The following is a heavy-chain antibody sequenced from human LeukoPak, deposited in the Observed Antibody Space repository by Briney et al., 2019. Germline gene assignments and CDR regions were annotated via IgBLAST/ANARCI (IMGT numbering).Heavy chain of an antibody. V-gene: IGHV4-34*01. CDR1: GGSFSGYY. CDR2: INHSGST. J-gene: IGHJ5*02. Sequence: PSETLSLTCAVYGGSFSGYYWSRIRQPPGKGLEWIGEINHSGSTNYNPSLKSRVTISVDTSKNQFSLKLSSVTAADTAVYYCARASYGSGSYYINWFDPWGQGTLVTVSS. D-gene: IGHD3-10*01. CDR3: ARASYGSGSYYINWFDP.